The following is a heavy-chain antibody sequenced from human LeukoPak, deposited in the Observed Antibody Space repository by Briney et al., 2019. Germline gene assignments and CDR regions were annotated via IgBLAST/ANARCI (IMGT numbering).Heavy chain of an antibody. CDR3: ARDPGSAWFDY. Sequence: SETLSLTCTVAGGSISSYYWSWIRQPPGKGLQWIGRIYSNGSTNYSPSLKSRVIMSVDTSKNQFSLKLSSVTAADTAVYYCARDPGSAWFDYWGQGTLVTVSS. CDR2: IYSNGST. J-gene: IGHJ5*01. V-gene: IGHV4-4*07. CDR1: GGSISSYY. D-gene: IGHD6-19*01.